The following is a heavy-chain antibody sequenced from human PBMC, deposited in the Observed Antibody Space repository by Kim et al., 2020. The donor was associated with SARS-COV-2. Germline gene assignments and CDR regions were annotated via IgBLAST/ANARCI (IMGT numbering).Heavy chain of an antibody. CDR2: IDSDGSGT. J-gene: IGHJ4*02. D-gene: IGHD2-2*01. Sequence: GGSLRLSCAASGFSFSDYWMQWVRQAPGKGLVWVSRIDSDGSGTIYADSVKGRFTTSRDNDKNTLFLHMNSLRAEDTAVYFCARDPLVHGSTPSGWGQGVLVTVSS. V-gene: IGHV3-74*01. CDR3: ARDPLVHGSTPSG. CDR1: GFSFSDYW.